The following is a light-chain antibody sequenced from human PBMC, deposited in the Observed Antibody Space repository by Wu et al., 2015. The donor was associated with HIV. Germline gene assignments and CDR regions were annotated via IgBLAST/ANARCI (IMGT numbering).Light chain of an antibody. V-gene: IGKV3-20*01. CDR2: GTY. J-gene: IGKJ1*01. CDR1: HYNNY. Sequence: EIVLTQSPDILSLSPGERATLSCRTSHYNNYLAWYQQKPGQPPRLLIHGTYNRATGIPDRFSGSGSAADFTLTISRLEPEDFVMYFCQQTGSSSRGTFGQGTKVEIK. CDR3: QQTGSSSRGT.